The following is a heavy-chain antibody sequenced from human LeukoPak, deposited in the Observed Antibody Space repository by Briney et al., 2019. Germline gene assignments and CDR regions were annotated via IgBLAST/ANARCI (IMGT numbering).Heavy chain of an antibody. CDR3: ARDRYDFWSGGEYYFDY. CDR1: GGSISSYY. Sequence: SETLSLXCTVSGGSISSYYWSWIRQPAGKALEWIGRIYTSGSTNYNPSLKSRVTMSVDTSKNQFSLKLSSVTAADTAVYYCARDRYDFWSGGEYYFDYWGQGTLVTVSS. CDR2: IYTSGST. D-gene: IGHD3-3*01. J-gene: IGHJ4*02. V-gene: IGHV4-4*07.